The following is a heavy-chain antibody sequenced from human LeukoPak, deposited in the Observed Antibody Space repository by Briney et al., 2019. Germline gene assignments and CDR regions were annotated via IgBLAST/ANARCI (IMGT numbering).Heavy chain of an antibody. D-gene: IGHD6-6*01. CDR3: ARDRNSGSSLDI. V-gene: IGHV1-2*02. Sequence: ASVKVSCKASGYTFTGYYIHWVRQAPGQGLEWMGWIYPYSGDTNYAQNFQGRVTMTRDTSISTAYMELSSLKSDDTVVYYCARDRNSGSSLDIWGQGTMLTVSS. CDR2: IYPYSGDT. CDR1: GYTFTGYY. J-gene: IGHJ3*02.